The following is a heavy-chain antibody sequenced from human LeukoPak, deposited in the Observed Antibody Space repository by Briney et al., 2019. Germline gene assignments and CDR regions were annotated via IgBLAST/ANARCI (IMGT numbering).Heavy chain of an antibody. Sequence: GGSLRLSCVASGFTFSSFAMSWVRQVPGQGLDWVSGISGGGSKKTYYADFVRGRFTIFRDNSKNTLFLQMNSLRVDDTAIYFCAKGRWGETPPFDSWGQGTLVTVSS. D-gene: IGHD3-16*01. CDR3: AKGRWGETPPFDS. CDR2: ISGGGSKKT. V-gene: IGHV3-23*01. CDR1: GFTFSSFA. J-gene: IGHJ4*02.